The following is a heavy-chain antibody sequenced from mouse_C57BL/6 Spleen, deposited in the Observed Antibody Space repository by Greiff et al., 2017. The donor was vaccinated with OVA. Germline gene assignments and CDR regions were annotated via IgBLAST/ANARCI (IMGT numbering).Heavy chain of an antibody. CDR1: GYAFSSSW. Sequence: QVQLKQSGPELVKPGASVKISCKASGYAFSSSWMNWVKQRPGKGLEWIGRIYPGDGDTNYNGKFKGKATLTADKSSSTAYMQLSSLTSEDSAVYFCARENWDGGYFDVWGTGTTVTVSS. D-gene: IGHD4-1*01. V-gene: IGHV1-82*01. CDR2: IYPGDGDT. CDR3: ARENWDGGYFDV. J-gene: IGHJ1*03.